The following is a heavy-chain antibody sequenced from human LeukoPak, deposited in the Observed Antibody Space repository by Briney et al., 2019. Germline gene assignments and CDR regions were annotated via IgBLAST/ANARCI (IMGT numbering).Heavy chain of an antibody. D-gene: IGHD3-16*01. J-gene: IGHJ4*02. CDR1: GFIFSNYG. CDR2: IWYDGSNK. Sequence: PGGSLRLSCAASGFIFSNYGIHWVRQAPGNGLEWVAVIWYDGSNKYYAESVKGRFTISRDNSKKTVYLQMNSLRVEDTAVYYCVRDIESFDFDFWGQGTLVTVSS. V-gene: IGHV3-33*01. CDR3: VRDIESFDFDF.